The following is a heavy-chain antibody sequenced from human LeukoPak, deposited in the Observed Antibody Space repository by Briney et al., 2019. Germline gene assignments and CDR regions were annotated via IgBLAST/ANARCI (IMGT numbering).Heavy chain of an antibody. CDR2: ITPMFGST. V-gene: IGHV1-69*13. CDR1: GYTFTGYY. CDR3: ARDDPDVVVIPGAADV. D-gene: IGHD2-21*01. J-gene: IGHJ3*01. Sequence: ASVKVSCKASGYTFTGYYMHWVRQAPGQGLEWMGGITPMFGSTYFTQKFQGRVTFTADDSTTTAYMELSSLKFEDTAVYYCARDDPDVVVIPGAADVWGQGTLVTVSS.